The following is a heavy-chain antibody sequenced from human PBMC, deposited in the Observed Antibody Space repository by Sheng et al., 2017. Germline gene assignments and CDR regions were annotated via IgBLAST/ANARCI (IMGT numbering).Heavy chain of an antibody. CDR2: VSYDGNKK. Sequence: QVQLVESGGGVVQPGRSLRLSCSVSGFTFSDYGMHWVRQAPGKGLEWVAVVSYDGNKKYYADSVKGRFAISRDNSENTLSLRMDSLNPEDTAVYYCAKAGIVGATLYYLDSWGLGTLVTVSS. CDR1: GFTFSDYG. D-gene: IGHD1-26*01. CDR3: AKAGIVGATLYYLDS. V-gene: IGHV3-30*18. J-gene: IGHJ4*02.